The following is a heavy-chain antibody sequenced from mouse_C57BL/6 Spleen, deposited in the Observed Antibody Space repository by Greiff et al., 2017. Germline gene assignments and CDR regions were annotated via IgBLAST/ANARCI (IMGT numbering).Heavy chain of an antibody. J-gene: IGHJ4*01. Sequence: QVQLKQSGPGLVQPSQSLSITCTVSGFSFTSYGVHWVRQSPGKGLEWLGVIWRGGSTDYNAAFMSRLSITKDNSKSQVFFKMNSLQADDTAIYYCAKRGGYSNYVGYAMDYWGQGTSVTVSS. D-gene: IGHD2-5*01. V-gene: IGHV2-5*01. CDR3: AKRGGYSNYVGYAMDY. CDR1: GFSFTSYG. CDR2: IWRGGST.